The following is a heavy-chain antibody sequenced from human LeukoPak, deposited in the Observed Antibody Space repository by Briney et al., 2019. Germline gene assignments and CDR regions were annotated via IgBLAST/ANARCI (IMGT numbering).Heavy chain of an antibody. CDR1: GYTFTSYG. CDR3: ARSRAYYDILTGYPHLDAFDI. Sequence: GASVKVSCKASGYTFTSYGISWVRQAPGQGLEWMGWISAYNGNTNYAQKLQGRVTMTTDTSTSTAHMELRSLRSDDTAVYYCARSRAYYDILTGYPHLDAFDIWGQGTMVTVSS. J-gene: IGHJ3*02. D-gene: IGHD3-9*01. CDR2: ISAYNGNT. V-gene: IGHV1-18*04.